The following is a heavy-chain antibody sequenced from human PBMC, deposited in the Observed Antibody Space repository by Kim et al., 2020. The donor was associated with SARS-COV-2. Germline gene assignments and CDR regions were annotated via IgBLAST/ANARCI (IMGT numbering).Heavy chain of an antibody. V-gene: IGHV3-23*01. J-gene: IGHJ4*02. Sequence: GSTYYADSVKGRFTISRDNSKNTLYRQMNSLRAEDTAVYYCAKATTFGDYWGQGTLVTVSS. D-gene: IGHD3-10*01. CDR2: GST. CDR3: AKATTFGDY.